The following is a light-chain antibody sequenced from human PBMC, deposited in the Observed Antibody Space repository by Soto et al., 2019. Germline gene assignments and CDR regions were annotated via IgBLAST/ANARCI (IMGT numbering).Light chain of an antibody. CDR2: KDS. CDR1: ALPKQY. Sequence: SYELTQPHSVSVSPGQTARITCSGDALPKQYAYWYQQKPGQAPVLVIYKDSERPSGIPERFSGSSSGTTVTLTISGVQAEDEADYYCQSADSSDVVFGGGTKVTVL. CDR3: QSADSSDVV. V-gene: IGLV3-25*03. J-gene: IGLJ2*01.